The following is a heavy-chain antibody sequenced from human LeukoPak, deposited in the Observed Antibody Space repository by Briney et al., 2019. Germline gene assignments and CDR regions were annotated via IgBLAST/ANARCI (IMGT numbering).Heavy chain of an antibody. CDR1: GGSISSGSYY. J-gene: IGHJ6*03. Sequence: PSETLSLTCTVSGGSISSGSYYWSWIRQPAGKGLEWIGRIYTSGSTNYNPSLKSRVTISVDTSKNQFSLKLSSVTAADTAVYYCAREGIVVVPAANDYYYYYMDVWGKGTTVTVSS. V-gene: IGHV4-61*02. D-gene: IGHD2-2*01. CDR2: IYTSGST. CDR3: AREGIVVVPAANDYYYYYMDV.